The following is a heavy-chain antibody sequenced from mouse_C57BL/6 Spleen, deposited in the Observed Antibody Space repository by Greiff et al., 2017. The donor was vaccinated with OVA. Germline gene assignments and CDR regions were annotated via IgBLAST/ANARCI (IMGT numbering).Heavy chain of an antibody. CDR1: GYAFSSYW. Sequence: VKLQESGAELVKPGASVKISCKASGYAFSSYWMNWVKQRPGKGLEWIGQIYPGDGDTNYNGKFKGKATLTADKSSSTAYMQLSSLTSEDSAVYFCARKGELGEFDYWGQGTTLTVSS. V-gene: IGHV1-80*01. CDR3: ARKGELGEFDY. CDR2: IYPGDGDT. J-gene: IGHJ2*01. D-gene: IGHD4-1*01.